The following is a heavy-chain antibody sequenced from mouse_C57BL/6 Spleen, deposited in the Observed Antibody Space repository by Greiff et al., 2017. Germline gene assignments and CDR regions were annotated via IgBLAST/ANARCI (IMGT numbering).Heavy chain of an antibody. CDR3: ARGEREFAY. CDR2: ISYDGSN. J-gene: IGHJ3*01. V-gene: IGHV3-6*01. CDR1: GYSITSGYY. Sequence: ESGPGLVKPSQSLSLTCSVTGYSITSGYYWNWIRQFPGNKLEWMGYISYDGSNNYNPSLKNRISITRDTSKNQFFLKLNSLTTEDTATYYCARGEREFAYWGQGTLVTVSA.